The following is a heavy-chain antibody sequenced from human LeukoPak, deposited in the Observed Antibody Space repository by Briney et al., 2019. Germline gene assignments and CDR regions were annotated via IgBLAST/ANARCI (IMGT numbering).Heavy chain of an antibody. V-gene: IGHV4-34*01. J-gene: IGHJ5*02. CDR2: INHSGST. CDR3: ARGPWGYCSSTSCYHNWFDP. D-gene: IGHD2-2*01. CDR1: GGSFSGYY. Sequence: SETLSLTCAVYGGSFSGYYWSWIRQPPGEGLEWIGEINHSGSTNYNPSLKSRVTISVDTSKNQFSLKLSSVTAADTAVYYCARGPWGYCSSTSCYHNWFDPWGQGTLVTVSS.